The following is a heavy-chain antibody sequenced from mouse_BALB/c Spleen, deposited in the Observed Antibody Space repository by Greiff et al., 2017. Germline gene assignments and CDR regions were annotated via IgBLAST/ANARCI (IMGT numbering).Heavy chain of an antibody. CDR2: ISNGGGST. CDR3: ARGKGAMDY. Sequence: EVQVVESGGGLVQPGGSLKLSCAASGFTFSSYTMSWVRQTPEKRLEWVAYISNGGGSTYYPDTVKGRFTISRDNAKNTLYLQMSSLKSEDTAMYYCARGKGAMDYWGQGTSVTVSS. V-gene: IGHV5-12-2*01. J-gene: IGHJ4*01. CDR1: GFTFSSYT.